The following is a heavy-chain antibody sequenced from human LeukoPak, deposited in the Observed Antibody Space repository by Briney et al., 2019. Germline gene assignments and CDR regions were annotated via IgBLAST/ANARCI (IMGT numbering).Heavy chain of an antibody. CDR2: ISTNGGGT. J-gene: IGHJ4*02. CDR1: GFTFSTYA. V-gene: IGHV3-64*01. CDR3: ARYCSGVSCYSGYDY. D-gene: IGHD2-15*01. Sequence: GGSLRLSCAASGFTFSTYAMHWVRQTPGKGLEYVSAISTNGGGTYYANSVKGRFTISRDNSKNTLYLQMGSPRAEDMAVYYCARYCSGVSCYSGYDYWGQGTLVTVSS.